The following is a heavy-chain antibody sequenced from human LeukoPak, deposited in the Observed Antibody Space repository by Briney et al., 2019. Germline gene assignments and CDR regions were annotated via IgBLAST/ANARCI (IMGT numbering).Heavy chain of an antibody. CDR3: ASSSWSRSNWFDP. CDR2: IYSGGTT. CDR1: GFTVSSNS. D-gene: IGHD6-13*01. Sequence: PGGSLRLSCAASGFTVSSNSMTWVRQAPGKGLEWVSVIYSGGTTYYADSVKGRFTISRDNSKNTLYLQMNSLRLEDTAVYYCASSSWSRSNWFDPWDQGTLVTVSS. J-gene: IGHJ5*02. V-gene: IGHV3-66*02.